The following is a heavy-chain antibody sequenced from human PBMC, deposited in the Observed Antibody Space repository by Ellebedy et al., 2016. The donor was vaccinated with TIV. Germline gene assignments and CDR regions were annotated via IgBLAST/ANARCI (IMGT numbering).Heavy chain of an antibody. CDR3: AKQGSGWYELDH. V-gene: IGHV3-23*01. CDR1: GFTFSGYA. D-gene: IGHD6-19*01. CDR2: ISSSGGGSP. Sequence: GGSLRLSCAASGFTFSGYAMSWVRQAPGKGLEWVSTISSSGGGSPYYADSVTGRFTISRDNSKNTLYLQMNSLRADDTAVYYCAKQGSGWYELDHWGQGTLVTVSS. J-gene: IGHJ4*02.